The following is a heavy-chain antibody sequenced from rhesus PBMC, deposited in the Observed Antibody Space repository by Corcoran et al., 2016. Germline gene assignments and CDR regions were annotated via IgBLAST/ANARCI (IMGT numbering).Heavy chain of an antibody. Sequence: QVQLQESGPGLVKPSETLSLTCAVSGGSISSGYYYWSWIRQPPGKGLEWIGYIYGSSGSTNYNPSLKNRVTISKDASKNQFSLKLSSVTAADTAVYYCARSIAAAGMSFDYWGQGVLVTVSS. CDR1: GGSISSGYYY. CDR3: ARSIAAAGMSFDY. J-gene: IGHJ4*01. CDR2: IYGSSGST. V-gene: IGHV4S17*01. D-gene: IGHD6-25*01.